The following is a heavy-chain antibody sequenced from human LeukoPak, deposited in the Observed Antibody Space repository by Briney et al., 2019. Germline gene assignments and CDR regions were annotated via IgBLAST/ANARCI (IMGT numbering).Heavy chain of an antibody. V-gene: IGHV1-18*01. CDR1: AYTFTSYG. J-gene: IGHJ5*02. CDR2: ISAYNGNT. Sequence: GASVKVSCKASAYTFTSYGISWVRQAPGQGLEWMGWISAYNGNTNYAQKLQGRVTMTTDTSTSTAYMELRSLRSDDTAVYYCARGDTAMARYNWFDPWGQGTLVTVSS. CDR3: ARGDTAMARYNWFDP. D-gene: IGHD5-18*01.